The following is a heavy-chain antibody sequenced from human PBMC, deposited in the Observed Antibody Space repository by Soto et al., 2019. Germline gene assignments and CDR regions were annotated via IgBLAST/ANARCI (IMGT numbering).Heavy chain of an antibody. Sequence: ASVKVSCKASGYTFTGYYMHWVRQAPGQGLEWKGWINPNSGGTNYAQKFQGWVTMTRDTSISTAYMELSRLRSDDTAVYYCARERTYYDILTGPLYAFDIWGQGT. CDR1: GYTFTGYY. V-gene: IGHV1-2*04. D-gene: IGHD3-9*01. CDR2: INPNSGGT. J-gene: IGHJ3*02. CDR3: ARERTYYDILTGPLYAFDI.